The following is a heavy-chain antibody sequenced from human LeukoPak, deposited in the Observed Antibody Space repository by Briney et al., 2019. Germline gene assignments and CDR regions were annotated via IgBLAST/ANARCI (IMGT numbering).Heavy chain of an antibody. J-gene: IGHJ3*02. Sequence: GGSLRLSCAASGFTFSSYWMSWVRQAPGKGMEWVANIKQDGSEKYYVDSVKGRFTISRDNAKTSLYLQMNSLRAEDTAVYYCARDYDVDIYYDSSGYRGDAFDIWGQGTMVTVSS. CDR2: IKQDGSEK. D-gene: IGHD3-22*01. CDR3: ARDYDVDIYYDSSGYRGDAFDI. CDR1: GFTFSSYW. V-gene: IGHV3-7*01.